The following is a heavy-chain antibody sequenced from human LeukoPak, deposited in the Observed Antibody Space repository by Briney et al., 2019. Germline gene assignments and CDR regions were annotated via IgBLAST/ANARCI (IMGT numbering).Heavy chain of an antibody. Sequence: PGGSLRLSCAASVFTFSSYSMNWVRQAPWKGLEWVSSISSSSSYIYYADSVKGRFTISRDNAKNSLYLQMNSLRAEDTAVYYCARDLFGGYDFFDGGLDYWGQGTLVTVSS. CDR1: VFTFSSYS. D-gene: IGHD5-12*01. CDR3: ARDLFGGYDFFDGGLDY. V-gene: IGHV3-21*01. CDR2: ISSSSSYI. J-gene: IGHJ4*02.